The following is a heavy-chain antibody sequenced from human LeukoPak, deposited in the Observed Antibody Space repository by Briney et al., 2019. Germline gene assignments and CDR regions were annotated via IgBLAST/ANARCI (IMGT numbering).Heavy chain of an antibody. D-gene: IGHD2-2*01. CDR2: INSDGSWT. V-gene: IGHV3-74*01. J-gene: IGHJ4*02. Sequence: GGSLRLSCAASGNFWMHWVRQAPGKGLVWVSHINSDGSWTSYADSVKGRFTISKDNAKNTVYLQMNNLRAEDTAVYYCVSFYETYWGRGTLVTVSS. CDR3: VSFYETY. CDR1: GNFW.